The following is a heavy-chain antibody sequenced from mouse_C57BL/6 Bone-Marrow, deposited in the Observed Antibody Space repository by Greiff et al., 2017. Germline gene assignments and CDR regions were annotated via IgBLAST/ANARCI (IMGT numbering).Heavy chain of an antibody. J-gene: IGHJ1*03. D-gene: IGHD1-1*01. V-gene: IGHV1-26*01. CDR1: GYTFTDYY. CDR2: INPNNGGT. CDR3: ARGDYEYYGSSYDWYFDV. Sequence: EVQLQQPGPELVKPGASVKISCKASGYTFTDYYMHWVKQSHGKSLEWIGDINPNNGGTSYNQKFKGKATLTVDKSSSTAYMELRSLTSEDSAVYYCARGDYEYYGSSYDWYFDVWGRGTTVTVSA.